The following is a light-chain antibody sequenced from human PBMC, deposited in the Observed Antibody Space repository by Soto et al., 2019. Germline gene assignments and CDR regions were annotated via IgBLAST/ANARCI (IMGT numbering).Light chain of an antibody. CDR2: EAS. Sequence: IQLTQSPSALSASVGDRVAITCRASQGISNYLAWYQQKPGKAPKLLIYEASSLEKGVPARFGGSGSGTEITLTISSLQPDDFATYYCHQYNVYSWTFGQGTKVDIK. CDR1: QGISNY. V-gene: IGKV1-5*03. CDR3: HQYNVYSWT. J-gene: IGKJ1*01.